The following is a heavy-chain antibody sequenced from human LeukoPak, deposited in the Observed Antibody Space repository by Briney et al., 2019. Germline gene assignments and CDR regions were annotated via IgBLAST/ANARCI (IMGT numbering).Heavy chain of an antibody. CDR3: AREKLGAAARYYYYYMDV. CDR1: GGSISSYY. CDR2: IYTSGST. Sequence: SETLSLTCTVSGGSISSYYWSWIRQPAGKGLEWIGRIYTSGSTNYNPSLKSRVTMSVDTSKNQFSLKLRSVTAADTAVYYCAREKLGAAARYYYYYMDVWGKGTTVTVSS. D-gene: IGHD6-13*01. J-gene: IGHJ6*03. V-gene: IGHV4-4*07.